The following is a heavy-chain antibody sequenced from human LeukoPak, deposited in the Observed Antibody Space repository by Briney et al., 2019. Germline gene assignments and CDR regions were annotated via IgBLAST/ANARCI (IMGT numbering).Heavy chain of an antibody. CDR1: GYTLTELS. Sequence: ASVEVSCKVSGYTLTELSMHWVRQAPGKGLEWMGGFDPEDGETIYAQKFQGRVTMTEDTSTDTAYMELSSLRSEDTAVYYCATGGGQLAVGYTRNYYYYYMDVWGKGTTVTVSS. J-gene: IGHJ6*03. D-gene: IGHD6-6*01. CDR2: FDPEDGET. CDR3: ATGGGQLAVGYTRNYYYYYMDV. V-gene: IGHV1-24*01.